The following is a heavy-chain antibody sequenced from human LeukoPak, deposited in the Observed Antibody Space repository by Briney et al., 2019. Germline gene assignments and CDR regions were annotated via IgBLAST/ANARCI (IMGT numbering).Heavy chain of an antibody. J-gene: IGHJ6*03. Sequence: GGSLRLSCAASGFTVSSNYMSWVRQAPGKGLEWVSSISSSSSYIYSADSVKGRFTISRDNAKNSLCLQMNSLRAEDTAVYYCAREASTFGVVTIYYYYMDVWGKGTTVTVSS. D-gene: IGHD3-3*01. CDR3: AREASTFGVVTIYYYYMDV. CDR1: GFTVSSNY. V-gene: IGHV3-21*01. CDR2: ISSSSSYI.